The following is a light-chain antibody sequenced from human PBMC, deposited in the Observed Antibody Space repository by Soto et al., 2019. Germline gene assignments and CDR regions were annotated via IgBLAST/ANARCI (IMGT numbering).Light chain of an antibody. CDR2: KAS. J-gene: IGKJ4*01. CDR1: KSINTW. V-gene: IGKV1-5*03. Sequence: DIQMHQSPSTLSASLGDRVTITCRASKSINTWLAWYQQKPVKAPYHLIYKASKVQSGVPSRFSGSPSGSEFSLLSSSPHPNDFGTQYCQQYESYCLIYGGGTKVEI. CDR3: QQYESYCLI.